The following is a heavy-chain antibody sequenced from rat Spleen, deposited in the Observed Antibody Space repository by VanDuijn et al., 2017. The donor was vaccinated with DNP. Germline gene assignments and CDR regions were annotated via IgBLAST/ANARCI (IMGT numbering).Heavy chain of an antibody. J-gene: IGHJ2*01. CDR3: ASRPPPTRGPFDY. Sequence: EVQLVESGGGLVQPGRSLKLSCAASGFTFSDYYMAWVRQAPTKGLEWVASISTGGSTYYLDSVKGRFSLSRDNAKSTLYLQMDSLRSEDTATYYCASRPPPTRGPFDYWGQGVTVTVSS. D-gene: IGHD1-4*01. V-gene: IGHV5-25*01. CDR2: ISTGGST. CDR1: GFTFSDYY.